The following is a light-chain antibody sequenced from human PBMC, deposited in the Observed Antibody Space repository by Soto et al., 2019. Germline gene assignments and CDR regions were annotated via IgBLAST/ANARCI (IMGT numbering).Light chain of an antibody. V-gene: IGKV3-20*01. CDR2: GAS. Sequence: EIVLTQSPGTLSLSPGERATLSCRASQSVSSSYLAWYQQKPGQAPRLLIYGASSMATSIPDRLSGSGSGTDINLTISRLEPEDSGVYYCQQYGSSPLTYGGGTKVEI. CDR3: QQYGSSPLT. CDR1: QSVSSSY. J-gene: IGKJ4*01.